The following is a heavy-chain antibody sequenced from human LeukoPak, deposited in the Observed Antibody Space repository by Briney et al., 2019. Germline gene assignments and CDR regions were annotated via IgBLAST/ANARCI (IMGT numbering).Heavy chain of an antibody. CDR2: IYHSGST. V-gene: IGHV4-4*02. Sequence: SETLSLTCAVSGGSISSSNWWSWVRQPPGKGLEWIGKIYHSGSTNYNPSLKSRVTISVDKSKNQFSLKLSSVTAADTAVYYCARLPVDTAMVTYDYWGQGTLVTVSS. J-gene: IGHJ4*02. D-gene: IGHD5-18*01. CDR3: ARLPVDTAMVTYDY. CDR1: GGSISSSNW.